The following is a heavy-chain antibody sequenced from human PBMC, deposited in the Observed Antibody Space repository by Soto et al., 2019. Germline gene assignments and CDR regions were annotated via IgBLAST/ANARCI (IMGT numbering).Heavy chain of an antibody. CDR3: AKDGGGAGYDSSDR. V-gene: IGHV3-23*01. D-gene: IGHD3-22*01. CDR1: GFTFSSYA. J-gene: IGHJ4*02. CDR2: ISGSGGST. Sequence: PXGSLVLSGAAPGFTFSSYAMSGVRQAPGKGLEWVSAISGSGGSTYYADSVKGRFTISRDNSKNTRYLQMNSLRAEDTAVYYCAKDGGGAGYDSSDRWGQGTLVTVSS.